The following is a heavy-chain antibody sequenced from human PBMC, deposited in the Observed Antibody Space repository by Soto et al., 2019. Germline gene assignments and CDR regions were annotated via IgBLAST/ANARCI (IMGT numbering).Heavy chain of an antibody. CDR2: ISTTSNTI. CDR3: ARGDSWYGRERFHFDF. J-gene: IGHJ4*02. CDR1: GFTFSSYS. Sequence: EVQLAESGGALVQPGGSLRLSCATSGFTFSSYSMSWIRQAPGKGLEWLSYISTTSNTIYYADPVKGRFTISRDNDKKAFYLQMDSLRVEDTAVYFCARGDSWYGRERFHFDFWGQGTLAAVSS. D-gene: IGHD6-13*01. V-gene: IGHV3-48*01.